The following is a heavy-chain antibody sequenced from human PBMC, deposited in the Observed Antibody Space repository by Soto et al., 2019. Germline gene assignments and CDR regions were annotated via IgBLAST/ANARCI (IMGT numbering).Heavy chain of an antibody. J-gene: IGHJ5*01. CDR1: GYSISSGYY. V-gene: IGHV4-38-2*01. CDR3: ARTKGRRSWWPNWFGS. Sequence: PSETLSLTCAVSGYSISSGYYWGWIRQPPGKGLEWIGSIYHSGSTYYNPSLKSRVTISVDTSKNQFSLKLSSVTAADTAVYYCARTKGRRSWWPNWFGSWGQRPLVTVSS. D-gene: IGHD6-13*01. CDR2: IYHSGST.